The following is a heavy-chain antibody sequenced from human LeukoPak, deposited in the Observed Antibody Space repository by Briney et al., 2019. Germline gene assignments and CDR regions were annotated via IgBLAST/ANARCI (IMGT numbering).Heavy chain of an antibody. CDR2: IYYSGST. CDR3: ARVRIICSGGSCYPNWFDP. CDR1: GGSISSYY. J-gene: IGHJ5*02. V-gene: IGHV4-59*01. Sequence: SETLSLTCTVSGGSISSYYWSWIRQPPGKGLEWIGYIYYSGSTNYNPSLKSRVTISVDTSKNQFSLKLSSVTAADTAMYYCARVRIICSGGSCYPNWFDPWGQGTLVTVSS. D-gene: IGHD2-15*01.